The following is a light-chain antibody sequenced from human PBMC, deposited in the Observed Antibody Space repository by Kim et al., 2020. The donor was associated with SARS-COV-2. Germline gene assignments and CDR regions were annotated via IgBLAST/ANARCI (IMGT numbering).Light chain of an antibody. CDR1: HSVSSSY. Sequence: EIVLTQSTVTVSLSPGDRASLSCRASHSVSSSYLAWYQQKPGQAPRLLIYGASSRATGIPDRFSGSGSRTDFTLTISRLEPEDVAVYYCQQYGSSPLTFGGGTKVDIK. V-gene: IGKV3-20*01. J-gene: IGKJ4*01. CDR3: QQYGSSPLT. CDR2: GAS.